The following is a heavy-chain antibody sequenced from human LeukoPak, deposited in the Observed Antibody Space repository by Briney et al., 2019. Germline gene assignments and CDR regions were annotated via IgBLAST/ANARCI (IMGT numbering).Heavy chain of an antibody. D-gene: IGHD3-22*01. J-gene: IGHJ4*02. CDR2: IDPNSGVT. V-gene: IGHV1-2*06. Sequence: ASVKVSCKASGYTFTGYYMHWVRQAPGQGLEWMGRIDPNSGVTNYAQKFQGRVTMTRDTSLSTAYMDLSSLRSDDTAVCYCARGYYESSGTFDYWGQGTLVTVSS. CDR3: ARGYYESSGTFDY. CDR1: GYTFTGYY.